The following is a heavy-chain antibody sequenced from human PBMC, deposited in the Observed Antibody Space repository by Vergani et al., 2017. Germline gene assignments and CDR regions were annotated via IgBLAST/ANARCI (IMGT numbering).Heavy chain of an antibody. CDR2: IYYSGST. D-gene: IGHD2-15*01. CDR1: GGSISSGSYY. V-gene: IGHV4-31*03. Sequence: QVQLQESGPGLVKPSQTLSLTCTVSGGSISSGSYYWSWIRQHPGKGLEWIGYIYYSGSTYYNPSLKSRVTISVDTSKNQFSLKLSSVTAADTAVYYCARVRAATYYYYYYYMDVWGKGTTVTVSS. CDR3: ARVRAATYYYYYYYMDV. J-gene: IGHJ6*03.